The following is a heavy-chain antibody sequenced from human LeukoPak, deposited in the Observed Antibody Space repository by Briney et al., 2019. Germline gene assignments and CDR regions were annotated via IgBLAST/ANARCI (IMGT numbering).Heavy chain of an antibody. V-gene: IGHV4-4*07. CDR1: GGSITNYY. CDR3: AREYGDFDY. CDR2: ISSRGDT. D-gene: IGHD4-17*01. J-gene: IGHJ4*02. Sequence: TSETLSLTCIVSGGSITNYYWSWIRQPAGKGLQWIGRISSRGDTSYNPSLKSRVIMSVDTSKNQFSLKLHSLTAADTAVYYCAREYGDFDYWGRGTLVTVSS.